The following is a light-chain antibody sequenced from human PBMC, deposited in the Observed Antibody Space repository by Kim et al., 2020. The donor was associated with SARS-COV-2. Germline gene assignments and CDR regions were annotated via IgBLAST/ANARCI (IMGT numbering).Light chain of an antibody. CDR1: KLGDKY. CDR2: QDA. Sequence: SYELTQPPSVSVSPGQTASITCSGDKLGDKYASWYQQKPGQSPVVVIYQDAKRPSGIPERFSGSNSGNTATLTISGTQAMDEADYYCQAWDSSTYVVFGGGTQLTVL. V-gene: IGLV3-1*01. J-gene: IGLJ2*01. CDR3: QAWDSSTYVV.